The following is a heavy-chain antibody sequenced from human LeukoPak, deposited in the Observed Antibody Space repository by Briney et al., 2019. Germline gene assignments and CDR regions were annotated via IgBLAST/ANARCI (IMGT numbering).Heavy chain of an antibody. Sequence: PGGSLRLSCAASGFTFSSYAMSWVRQAPGKGLEWVSAISGSGGSTYYADSVKGRFTISRDNSKNTLYLQMNSLRAEDTAVYNCAKDLKYYYDSSGGNWFDPWGQGTLVTVSS. D-gene: IGHD3-22*01. V-gene: IGHV3-23*01. CDR2: ISGSGGST. CDR1: GFTFSSYA. CDR3: AKDLKYYYDSSGGNWFDP. J-gene: IGHJ5*02.